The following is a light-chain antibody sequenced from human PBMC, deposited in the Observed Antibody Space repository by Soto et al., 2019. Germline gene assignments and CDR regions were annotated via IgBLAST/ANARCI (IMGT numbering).Light chain of an antibody. V-gene: IGKV1-8*01. Sequence: AIRMTQSPSSLSASTGDRVTITCRASQGISSYLAWYQQNPGKVPKLLIYAASTLQSGVPSRFSGSGSGTDFTLTISCLQSEDFATYYCQQYYSYSHTFGPGTKVDIK. J-gene: IGKJ3*01. CDR3: QQYYSYSHT. CDR2: AAS. CDR1: QGISSY.